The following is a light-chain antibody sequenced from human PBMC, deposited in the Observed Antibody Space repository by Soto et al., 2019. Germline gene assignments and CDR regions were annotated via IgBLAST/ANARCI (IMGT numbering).Light chain of an antibody. V-gene: IGKV3-20*01. Sequence: EIVLTQSPGTLSVSPGERATLSCRASQSVSSNLAWYQQKPGQTPRLLVYGASNRATGIPDRFSGSGSGTDFTLTISRLEPDDFAVYYCQQHGTSPITFGQGTRLEIK. CDR2: GAS. CDR3: QQHGTSPIT. CDR1: QSVSSN. J-gene: IGKJ5*01.